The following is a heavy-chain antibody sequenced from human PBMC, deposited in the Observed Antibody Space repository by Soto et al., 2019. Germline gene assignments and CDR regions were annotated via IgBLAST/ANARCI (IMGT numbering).Heavy chain of an antibody. CDR1: GYTFTSYA. V-gene: IGHV1-3*01. D-gene: IGHD3-16*01. Sequence: QVQLVQSGAEVKKPGASVKVSCKASGYTFTSYAMHWVRQAPGQRLEWMGWINAGNGNTKYSQKFQGRVTITRDTSASTAYMELSSLRSEDTAVYYCSRGYGGPIGWFDPWGQGTLVTVSS. J-gene: IGHJ5*02. CDR2: INAGNGNT. CDR3: SRGYGGPIGWFDP.